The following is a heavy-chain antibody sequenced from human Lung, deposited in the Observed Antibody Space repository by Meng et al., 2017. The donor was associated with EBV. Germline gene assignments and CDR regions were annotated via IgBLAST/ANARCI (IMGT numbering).Heavy chain of an antibody. J-gene: IGHJ4*02. CDR2: ILDSGST. V-gene: IGHV4-31*02. Sequence: HVQRQEAGLGLVKPSQPLSLTLTVLGGSISSGGYYWSWIRQHPGEGLEWIGYILDSGSTYYNPSLKSRVTISADTSKNQFSLKLSSVTAADTAVYYCARHAHDYIWGSYRYWDYWGQGTLVTVSS. CDR1: GGSISSGGYY. D-gene: IGHD3-16*02. CDR3: ARHAHDYIWGSYRYWDY.